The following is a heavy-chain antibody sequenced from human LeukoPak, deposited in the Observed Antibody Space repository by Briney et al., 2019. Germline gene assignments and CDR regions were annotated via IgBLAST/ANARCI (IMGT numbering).Heavy chain of an antibody. J-gene: IGHJ5*02. D-gene: IGHD6-19*01. CDR3: ARVFNGIAVAGTWFDP. CDR1: GGTFSSYA. CDR2: IIPIFGTA. Sequence: SVKVSCKASGGTFSSYAISWVRQAPGQGLEWMGGIIPIFGTANYAQKFQGRVTITADESTSTAYMELSSLRSEDTAVYYCARVFNGIAVAGTWFDPWGQGTLVTVSS. V-gene: IGHV1-69*13.